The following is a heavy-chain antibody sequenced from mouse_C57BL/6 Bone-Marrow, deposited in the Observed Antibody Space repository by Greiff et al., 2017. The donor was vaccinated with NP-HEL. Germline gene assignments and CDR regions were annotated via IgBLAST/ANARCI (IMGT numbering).Heavy chain of an antibody. Sequence: QVQLQQSGADLVRPGTSVKVSCKASGYAFTNYLIEWVKQRPGQGLEWIGVINPGSGGTNYNEKFKGKATLTADKSSSTAYMQLSSLTSEDTAIYYCARYSNQSWFAYWGQGTLVTVSA. CDR2: INPGSGGT. J-gene: IGHJ3*01. CDR3: ARYSNQSWFAY. D-gene: IGHD2-5*01. V-gene: IGHV1-54*01. CDR1: GYAFTNYL.